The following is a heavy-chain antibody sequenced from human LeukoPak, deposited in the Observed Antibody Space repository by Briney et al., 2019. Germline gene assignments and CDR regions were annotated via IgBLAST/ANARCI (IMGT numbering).Heavy chain of an antibody. CDR3: AIDFYDFRSAYSYYFDY. Sequence: GGSLRLSCAASGFTFSSYSMNGVRQAPGKGLEWVSYISTSSRTIYYAGSVRGGFTISRDNAKNSLYLKMNRPRAEDTAVHYCAIDFYDFRSAYSYYFDYWGQGNLVTVSS. J-gene: IGHJ4*02. D-gene: IGHD3-3*01. V-gene: IGHV3-48*01. CDR2: ISTSSRTI. CDR1: GFTFSSYS.